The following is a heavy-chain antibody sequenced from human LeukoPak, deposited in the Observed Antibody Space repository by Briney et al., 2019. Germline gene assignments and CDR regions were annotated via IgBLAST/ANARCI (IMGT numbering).Heavy chain of an antibody. CDR3: ARENSYDSSGYTNFDY. CDR2: ISSSSSYI. V-gene: IGHV3-21*01. D-gene: IGHD3-22*01. J-gene: IGHJ4*02. CDR1: GFTFSSYR. Sequence: GGSLRLSCAASGFTFSSYRMNWVRQAPGKGLEWVSSISSSSSYIYYADSVKGRFTISRDNAKNSLYLQMNSLRAEDTAVYYCARENSYDSSGYTNFDYWGQGTLVTVSS.